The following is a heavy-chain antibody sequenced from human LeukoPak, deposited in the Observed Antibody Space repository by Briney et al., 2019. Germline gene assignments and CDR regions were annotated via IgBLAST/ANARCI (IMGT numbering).Heavy chain of an antibody. Sequence: PGRSLTLSCAASGFTFSSFGMHWVRQAPGKGLEWVAVIWYDASNKYYADSVKGRFTISRDNSKNTLYLQMNSQRDDDTAVYYCVRGVGVSRFNYLDPWGQGTLVIVSS. J-gene: IGHJ5*02. V-gene: IGHV3-33*01. D-gene: IGHD1-7*01. CDR3: VRGVGVSRFNYLDP. CDR2: IWYDASNK. CDR1: GFTFSSFG.